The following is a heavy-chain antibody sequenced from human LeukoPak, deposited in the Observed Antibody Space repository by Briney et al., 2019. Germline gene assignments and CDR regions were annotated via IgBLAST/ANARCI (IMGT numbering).Heavy chain of an antibody. Sequence: GGTLRLSCAASGFTFDDYAMHWVRQAPGKGLEWVSGISWNSGSIGYADSVKGRFTISRDNAKNSLYLQMNSLRAEDTALYYCAKAYSSSWLHGAFDIWGQGTMVTVSS. D-gene: IGHD6-13*01. CDR2: ISWNSGSI. CDR1: GFTFDDYA. CDR3: AKAYSSSWLHGAFDI. J-gene: IGHJ3*02. V-gene: IGHV3-9*01.